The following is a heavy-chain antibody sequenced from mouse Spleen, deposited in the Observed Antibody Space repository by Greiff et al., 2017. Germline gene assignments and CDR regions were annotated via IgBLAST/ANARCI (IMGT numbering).Heavy chain of an antibody. CDR3: TTSPSMITALAY. Sequence: EVQLQQSGAELVRPGASVKLSCTASGFNIKDYYMHWVKQRPEQGLEWIGRIDPEDGDTEYAPKFQGKATMTADTSSNTAYLQLSSLTSEDTAVYYCTTSPSMITALAYWGQGTLVTVSA. V-gene: IGHV14-1*01. J-gene: IGHJ3*01. CDR1: GFNIKDYY. CDR2: IDPEDGDT. D-gene: IGHD2-4*01.